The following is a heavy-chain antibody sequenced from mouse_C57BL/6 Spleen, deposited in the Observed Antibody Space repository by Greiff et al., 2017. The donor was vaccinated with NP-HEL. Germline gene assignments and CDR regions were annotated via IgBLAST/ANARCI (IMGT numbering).Heavy chain of an antibody. CDR1: GYTFTDYN. CDR3: ARAGLRASPWFAY. CDR2: INPNNGGT. J-gene: IGHJ3*01. D-gene: IGHD2-4*01. V-gene: IGHV1-18*01. Sequence: EVQLQQSGPELVKPGASVKIPCKASGYTFTDYNMDWVKQSHGKSLEWIGDINPNNGGTIYNQKFKGKATLTVDKSSSTAYMELRSLTSEETAVYYWARAGLRASPWFAYWGQGTLVTVSA.